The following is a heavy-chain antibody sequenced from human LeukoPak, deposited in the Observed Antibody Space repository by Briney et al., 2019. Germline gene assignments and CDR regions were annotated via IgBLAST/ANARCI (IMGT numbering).Heavy chain of an antibody. Sequence: GGSLRLSCAASGFTFDDYAMHWVRQAPGKGLEWVSLISGDGGNTYYVDSVKGRFTISRDNSKNSLYLQMNSLTTEDTALYFCAKDRFGDDRQYFYYFGMDVWGQGTTVTVSS. CDR3: AKDRFGDDRQYFYYFGMDV. V-gene: IGHV3-43*02. CDR1: GFTFDDYA. D-gene: IGHD3-10*01. J-gene: IGHJ6*02. CDR2: ISGDGGNT.